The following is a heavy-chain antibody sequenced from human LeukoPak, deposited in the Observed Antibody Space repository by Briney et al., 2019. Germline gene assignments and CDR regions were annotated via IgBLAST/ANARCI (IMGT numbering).Heavy chain of an antibody. V-gene: IGHV1-18*01. CDR3: ARERGYDFWSGYYTGDYDY. Sequence: ASVKVSCKASGYTFTTYGFNWVRQAPGQGPEWMGWISAYNGNTIYAQKLQGRVTMTTDTSTSTAYMELRSLRSDDTAVYYCARERGYDFWSGYYTGDYDYWGQGTLVTVSS. CDR1: GYTFTTYG. J-gene: IGHJ4*02. D-gene: IGHD3-3*01. CDR2: ISAYNGNT.